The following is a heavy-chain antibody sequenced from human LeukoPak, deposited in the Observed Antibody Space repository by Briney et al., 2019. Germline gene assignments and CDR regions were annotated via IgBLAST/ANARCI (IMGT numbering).Heavy chain of an antibody. J-gene: IGHJ6*02. CDR3: AKTSGSSWYNYYYGMDV. V-gene: IGHV3-30*18. D-gene: IGHD6-13*01. CDR1: GCTFSSYG. Sequence: GGSLRLSCAASGCTFSSYGMHWVRQAPGKGLEGVGVISYDGSNKYYADSVKGGFTISIDNSKNTLYLQMNSLRVEDTAVYYWAKTSGSSWYNYYYGMDVWGQGTTVTVSS. CDR2: ISYDGSNK.